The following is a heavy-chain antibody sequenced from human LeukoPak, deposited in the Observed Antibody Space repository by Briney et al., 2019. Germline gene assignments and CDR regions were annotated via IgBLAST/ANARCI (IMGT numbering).Heavy chain of an antibody. CDR1: GGSVSRTTYY. D-gene: IGHD3-10*01. CDR3: ARYVVYGSGKYYFDY. J-gene: IGHJ4*02. Sequence: SETLSLTCTVSGGSVSRTTYYWSWIRQPPGKGLEWVASINYSGSTYYNPSLKSRVTISVDTSENQFSLKLSSVTAADTAVYYCARYVVYGSGKYYFDYWGQGTLVTVSS. CDR2: INYSGST. V-gene: IGHV4-39*01.